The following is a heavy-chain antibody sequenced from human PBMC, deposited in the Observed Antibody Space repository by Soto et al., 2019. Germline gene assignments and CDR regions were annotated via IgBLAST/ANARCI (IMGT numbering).Heavy chain of an antibody. Sequence: QVQLQQSGPRLARPSGTLSLTCVVSGGSISSTNWWTWVRQTPGKGLEWIGEVYHTGSTKYNPSLKNRVTITLDKSNNQFSLHLKSVTAADTAVYYCVTLPPRIVVVVLPIPSWGQGTLVTVSS. J-gene: IGHJ4*02. CDR1: GGSISSTNW. CDR2: VYHTGST. CDR3: VTLPPRIVVVVLPIPS. V-gene: IGHV4-4*02. D-gene: IGHD2-15*01.